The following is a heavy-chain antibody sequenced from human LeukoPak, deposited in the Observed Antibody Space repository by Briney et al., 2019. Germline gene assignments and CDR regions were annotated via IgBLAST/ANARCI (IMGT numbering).Heavy chain of an antibody. D-gene: IGHD3-3*01. CDR3: ARDSPYGKYYDFWSGYYTGNWFDP. V-gene: IGHV1-18*01. CDR1: GYTFTSYG. CDR2: ISAYNGNT. Sequence: GASVKVSCKASGYTFTSYGISWARQAPGQGLEWMGWISAYNGNTNYAQKLQGRVTMTTDTSTSTAYMELRSLRSDDTAVYYCARDSPYGKYYDFWSGYYTGNWFDPWGQGTLVTVSS. J-gene: IGHJ5*02.